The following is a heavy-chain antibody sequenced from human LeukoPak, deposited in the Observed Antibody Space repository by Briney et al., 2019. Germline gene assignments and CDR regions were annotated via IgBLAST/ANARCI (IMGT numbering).Heavy chain of an antibody. D-gene: IGHD5/OR15-5a*01. Sequence: PGGSLRLSCAASGFTFTNYWMAWVRQAPGKGLEFVAKINQDESVKNYVDSVKGRFTISRDNAENSLHLQMNSLRVEDTAVYYCARDPGSSAFDYWGQGTLVTVSS. CDR3: ARDPGSSAFDY. J-gene: IGHJ4*02. V-gene: IGHV3-7*01. CDR2: INQDESVK. CDR1: GFTFTNYW.